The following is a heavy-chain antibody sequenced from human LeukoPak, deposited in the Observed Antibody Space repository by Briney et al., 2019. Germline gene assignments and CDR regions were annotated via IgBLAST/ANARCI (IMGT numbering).Heavy chain of an antibody. CDR3: ARDPNNWNDLFDY. Sequence: ASVKVSCKASGYTFTGYYMHWVRQAPGQGLEWMGWINPNSGGTNYAQKFQGRVTMTRGTSISTAYMELSRLRSDDTAVYYCARDPNNWNDLFDYWGQGTLVTVSS. V-gene: IGHV1-2*02. J-gene: IGHJ4*02. D-gene: IGHD1-20*01. CDR1: GYTFTGYY. CDR2: INPNSGGT.